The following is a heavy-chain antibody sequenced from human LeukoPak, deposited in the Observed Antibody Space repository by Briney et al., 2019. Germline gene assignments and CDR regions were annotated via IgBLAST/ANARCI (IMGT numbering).Heavy chain of an antibody. V-gene: IGHV4-61*05. CDR1: GGSISSSSYY. Sequence: SETLSLTCTVSGGSISSSSYYWSWIRQSPGKGLEWIAYIYHSGNTNYNPSFKSRVTISVDTSKNQFSLKLTSVAAADTAIYYCARQPSGTAAFDIWGQGTMVTVSS. D-gene: IGHD1/OR15-1a*01. J-gene: IGHJ3*02. CDR3: ARQPSGTAAFDI. CDR2: IYHSGNT.